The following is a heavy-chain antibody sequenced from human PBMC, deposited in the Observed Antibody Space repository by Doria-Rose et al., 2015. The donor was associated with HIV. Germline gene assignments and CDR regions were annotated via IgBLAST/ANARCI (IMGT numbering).Heavy chain of an antibody. CDR2: IYSSGST. J-gene: IGHJ6*03. Sequence: YIYSSGSTHYNSSLKSRVTISIDTSKNQFSLELSSVTAADTAVYYCARFRPSRGIYYSLDVWGKGTTVTASS. V-gene: IGHV4-4*09. D-gene: IGHD3-10*01. CDR3: ARFRPSRGIYYSLDV.